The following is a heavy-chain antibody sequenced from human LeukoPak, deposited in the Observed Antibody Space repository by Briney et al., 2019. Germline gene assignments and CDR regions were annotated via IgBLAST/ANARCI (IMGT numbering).Heavy chain of an antibody. CDR1: GFSLSTSGVG. CDR2: IYWNDDK. D-gene: IGHD4-17*01. J-gene: IGHJ4*02. V-gene: IGHV2-5*01. Sequence: ESGPTLVNPTQTLTLTCTFSGFSLSTSGVGVGWIRQPPGKALEWLALIYWNDDKRYSPSLKSRLTITKDTSKNQVVLTMTNMDPSATATHYCAHRTDYGDYPTFDYWGQGTLVTVSS. CDR3: AHRTDYGDYPTFDY.